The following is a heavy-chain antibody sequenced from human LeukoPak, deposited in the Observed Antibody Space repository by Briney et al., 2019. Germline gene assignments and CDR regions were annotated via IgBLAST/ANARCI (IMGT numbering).Heavy chain of an antibody. CDR3: ARRNCGGDCCIFDY. V-gene: IGHV4-31*03. CDR2: IYYSGST. CDR1: GGSISSGGYY. Sequence: TPSQTLSLTCTVSGGSISSGGYYWSWIRQHPGKGLEWIGYIYYSGSTYYNPSLKSRVTISVDTSKNQFSLKLSSVTAADTAVYYCARRNCGGDCCIFDYWGQGTLVTVSS. D-gene: IGHD2-21*02. J-gene: IGHJ4*02.